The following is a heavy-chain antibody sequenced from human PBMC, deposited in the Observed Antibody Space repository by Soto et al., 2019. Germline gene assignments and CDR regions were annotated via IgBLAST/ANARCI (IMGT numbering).Heavy chain of an antibody. CDR3: ASATSIAVAGKET. D-gene: IGHD6-19*01. J-gene: IGHJ4*02. Sequence: QVQLVQSGGEVKKPGASVKVSCKASGDTVTKYGISWVRQAPGQGLEWLGWISLYNGHTNYALKFQDRITFTTDTSTNTASMELRSLTSEDTAVYYCASATSIAVAGKETWGQGTLVTVSS. CDR2: ISLYNGHT. V-gene: IGHV1-18*01. CDR1: GDTVTKYG.